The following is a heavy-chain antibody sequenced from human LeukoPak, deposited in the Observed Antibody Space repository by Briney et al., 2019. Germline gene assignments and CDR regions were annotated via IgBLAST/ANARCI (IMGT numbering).Heavy chain of an antibody. CDR3: ARGGIVVVPAARASAQRYYFDY. D-gene: IGHD2-2*01. J-gene: IGHJ4*02. CDR1: GGSISSGGYS. CDR2: INHSGST. Sequence: SETLSLTCAVSGGSISSGGYSWSWIRQPPGKGLEWIGEINHSGSTNYNPSLKSRVTISVDTSKNQFSLKLSSVTAADTAVYYCARGGIVVVPAARASAQRYYFDYWGQGTLVTVSS. V-gene: IGHV4-34*01.